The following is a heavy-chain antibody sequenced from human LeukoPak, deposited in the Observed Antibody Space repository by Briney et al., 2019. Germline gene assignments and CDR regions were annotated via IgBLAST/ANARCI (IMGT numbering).Heavy chain of an antibody. Sequence: KPSETLSLTCTVSVDSISGSSYYWGWIRQPPGKGLEWIGNIYYGGSTYYNPSLKSRVSISVDTSNNQFYLQVSSVTAADTAVYYCASADGYTIDYWGQGTLVTVSS. D-gene: IGHD5-24*01. V-gene: IGHV4-39*01. CDR3: ASADGYTIDY. J-gene: IGHJ4*02. CDR2: IYYGGST. CDR1: VDSISGSSYY.